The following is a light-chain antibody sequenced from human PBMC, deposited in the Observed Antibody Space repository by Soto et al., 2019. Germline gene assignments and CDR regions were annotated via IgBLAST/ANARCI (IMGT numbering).Light chain of an antibody. Sequence: DIQMTQSPSSLSASVGDSVTIICRASQSISAYLNWYQQKPGKVPKLLISVASNLQSGVPSRFSGSGSGTEFTLTISSLQIEDFATYYCQQSYNTPYSFGQGTKLDIK. J-gene: IGKJ2*03. CDR2: VAS. CDR3: QQSYNTPYS. V-gene: IGKV1-39*01. CDR1: QSISAY.